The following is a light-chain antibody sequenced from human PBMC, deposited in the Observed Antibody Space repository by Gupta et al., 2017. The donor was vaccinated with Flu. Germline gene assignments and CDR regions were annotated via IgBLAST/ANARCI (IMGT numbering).Light chain of an antibody. V-gene: IGKV3-11*01. CDR1: QSVANY. J-gene: IGKJ4*01. CDR2: DAV. CDR3: QSRSKWRLT. Sequence: PGESATLSCRASQSVANYLAWYQQKPGQAPRLLIYDAVKRATGVPGRFSGSGAGTDFTLTITSLEPEDFAVYYCQSRSKWRLTFGGGTKVGLK.